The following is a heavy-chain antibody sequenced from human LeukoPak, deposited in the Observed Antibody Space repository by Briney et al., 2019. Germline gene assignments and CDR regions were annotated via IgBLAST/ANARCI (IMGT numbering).Heavy chain of an antibody. CDR2: ISYSGNT. CDR1: GVSISVYY. J-gene: IGHJ4*02. Sequence: PSETLSLTCTVSGVSISVYYWSWIWQPPGKGLEWIGYISYSGNTNYNPSLKSRITISGDTSKNQFSLKLGSVTAADTAVYYCARQSAAPWYFFDSSGQGTLVTVSS. V-gene: IGHV4-59*08. D-gene: IGHD6-13*01. CDR3: ARQSAAPWYFFDS.